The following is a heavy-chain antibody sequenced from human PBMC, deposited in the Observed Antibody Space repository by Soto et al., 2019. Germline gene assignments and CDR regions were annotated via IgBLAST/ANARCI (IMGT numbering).Heavy chain of an antibody. CDR1: GFTFSDYY. J-gene: IGHJ6*02. CDR3: ARPLRAAREYYYGMDV. D-gene: IGHD6-6*01. CDR2: ISSSSSYT. V-gene: IGHV3-11*06. Sequence: GGSLRLSCAASGFTFSDYYMSWIRQAPGKGLEWVSYISSSSSYTNYADSVKGRFTISRDNAKNSLYLQMNSLRAEDTAVYYCARPLRAAREYYYGMDVWGQGTTVTVSS.